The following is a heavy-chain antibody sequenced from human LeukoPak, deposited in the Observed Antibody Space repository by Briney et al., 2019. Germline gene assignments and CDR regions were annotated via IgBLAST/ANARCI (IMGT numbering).Heavy chain of an antibody. Sequence: PGWPLRLSCEASGFSFSSYEMNWVRQAPGKGLEWLSYISYTGAKKYYADSVKGRFTTSRDNAKNELYLQMNSLRAEDTAVYFCARVFVGEYFDYWGQGTLVTV. CDR1: GFSFSSYE. J-gene: IGHJ4*02. V-gene: IGHV3-48*03. D-gene: IGHD3-10*02. CDR3: ARVFVGEYFDY. CDR2: ISYTGAKK.